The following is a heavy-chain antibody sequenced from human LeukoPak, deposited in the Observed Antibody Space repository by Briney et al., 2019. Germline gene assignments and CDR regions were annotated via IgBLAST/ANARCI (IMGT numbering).Heavy chain of an antibody. CDR3: AKDQRFFNV. Sequence: GGSLRLSCTAAGFAFSNYAITWVRQAPGKGLEWVSVISTNGVTTYYAESVKGRFTISRDNSQNMLFLQMNSLRAEDTAVYYCAKDQRFFNVWGKGTTVTVSS. CDR2: ISTNGVTT. V-gene: IGHV3-23*01. J-gene: IGHJ6*04. D-gene: IGHD3-3*01. CDR1: GFAFSNYA.